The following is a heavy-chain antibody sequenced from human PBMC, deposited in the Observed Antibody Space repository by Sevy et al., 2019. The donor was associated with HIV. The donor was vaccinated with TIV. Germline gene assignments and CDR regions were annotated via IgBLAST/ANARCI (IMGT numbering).Heavy chain of an antibody. CDR3: ARGVANCGGAACQKTDY. J-gene: IGHJ4*02. CDR2: INGPSNTI. V-gene: IGHV3-48*01. CDR1: GFNFSPYS. D-gene: IGHD2-21*01. Sequence: GGSLRLSCTASGFNFSPYSMHWVRQAPGKGLEWISYINGPSNTIFYAVSVRGRFTVSRDNGKNSLYLQMNSLRAEDTALSYCARGVANCGGAACQKTDYWGQRTLVTVSS.